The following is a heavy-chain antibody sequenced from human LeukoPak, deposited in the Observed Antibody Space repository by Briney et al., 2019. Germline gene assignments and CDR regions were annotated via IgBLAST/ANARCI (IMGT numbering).Heavy chain of an antibody. CDR3: ARGRIAYCGGDCYSGYYFDY. D-gene: IGHD2-21*01. CDR2: INHSGST. CDR1: GGSFSGYY. Sequence: SETLSLTCAVYGGSFSGYYWSWIRQPPGKGLEWIGEINHSGSTNYNPSLKSRVTISVDTSKSQFSLKLSSVTAADTAVYYCARGRIAYCGGDCYSGYYFDYWGQGTLVTVSS. V-gene: IGHV4-34*01. J-gene: IGHJ4*02.